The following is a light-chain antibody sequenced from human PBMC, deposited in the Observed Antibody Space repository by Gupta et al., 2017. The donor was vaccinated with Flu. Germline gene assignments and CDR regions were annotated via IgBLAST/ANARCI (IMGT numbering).Light chain of an antibody. CDR3: HQRNSSPWT. CDR1: QGISNS. CDR2: DAS. V-gene: IGKV1-9*01. J-gene: IGKJ1*01. Sequence: SFLSAPVGDRVTITCRANQGISNSLAWYQQQQGKAPKILIYDASTLKSGVPSRFSGSGSGTEFTLTTSSLQPEDFATYYCHQRNSSPWTFGQGTKVDIK.